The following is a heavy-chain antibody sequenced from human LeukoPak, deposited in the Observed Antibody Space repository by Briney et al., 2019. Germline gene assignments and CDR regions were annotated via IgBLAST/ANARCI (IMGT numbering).Heavy chain of an antibody. D-gene: IGHD2-15*01. Sequence: GRSLRLSCAASGFTFDDYAMHWVRQAPGKGLEWASGISWNSGSIGYADSVKGRFTISRDNAKNSLYLQMNSLRAEDTALYYCAKDMGGYSGMDVWGQGTTVTVSS. V-gene: IGHV3-9*01. CDR2: ISWNSGSI. J-gene: IGHJ6*02. CDR1: GFTFDDYA. CDR3: AKDMGGYSGMDV.